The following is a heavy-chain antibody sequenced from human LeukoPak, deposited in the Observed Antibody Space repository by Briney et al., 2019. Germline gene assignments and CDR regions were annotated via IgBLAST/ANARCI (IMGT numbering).Heavy chain of an antibody. CDR2: ISSSGSTI. CDR1: GFIFSSHG. V-gene: IGHV3-48*04. J-gene: IGHJ4*02. Sequence: PGGSLRLSCAASGFIFSSHGMNWVRQAPGKGPEWLSYISSSGSTIFYADSVKGRFTTSRDNAKNSLYLQMNILRAEDTAVYYCVYDSSGYYEGNFDYWGQGTLVTVSS. CDR3: VYDSSGYYEGNFDY. D-gene: IGHD3-22*01.